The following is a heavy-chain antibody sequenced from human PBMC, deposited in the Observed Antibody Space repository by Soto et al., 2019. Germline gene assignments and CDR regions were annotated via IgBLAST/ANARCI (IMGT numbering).Heavy chain of an antibody. Sequence: EVRLVESGGGLVQPGGSLRLSCAASGITISNYPMSWVRQAPGKGLDWVSGISGSGDTTYYADSAMGRFTISKDISKNSLFLQLDSLRVEDSALYFCVKDDGGYPSTAPHWGQGTLVTVSP. CDR2: ISGSGDTT. CDR1: GITISNYP. J-gene: IGHJ4*02. D-gene: IGHD4-17*01. V-gene: IGHV3-23*04. CDR3: VKDDGGYPSTAPH.